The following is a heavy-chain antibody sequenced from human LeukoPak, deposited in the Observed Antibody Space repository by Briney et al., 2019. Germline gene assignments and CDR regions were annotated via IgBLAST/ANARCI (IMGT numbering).Heavy chain of an antibody. D-gene: IGHD2-21*02. V-gene: IGHV4-39*01. CDR2: IYYSSST. CDR1: GCSISSSSYY. CDR3: ARHHDFYSRLRRIGY. Sequence: SETLSLTRTVSGCSISSSSYYGGWIRQPPGKGLECIGSIYYSSSTYYNPSLKSRVTITVDTSKNHISPKLSPVTAADTAVYYCARHHDFYSRLRRIGYWGQGTLVTVSS. J-gene: IGHJ4*02.